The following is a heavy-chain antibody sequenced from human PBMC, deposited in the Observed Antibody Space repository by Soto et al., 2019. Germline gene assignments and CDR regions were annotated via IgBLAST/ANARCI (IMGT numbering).Heavy chain of an antibody. CDR1: GGTFSSYA. V-gene: IGHV1-69*06. CDR3: ARDRRGQQLALQRFDP. CDR2: IIPIFGTA. D-gene: IGHD6-13*01. J-gene: IGHJ5*02. Sequence: SSVKVSCKASGGTFSSYAISWVRQAPGQGLEWMGGIIPIFGTANYAQKFQGRVTITADKSTSTAYMELSSLRSEDTAVYYCARDRRGQQLALQRFDPWGQGTLVTVSS.